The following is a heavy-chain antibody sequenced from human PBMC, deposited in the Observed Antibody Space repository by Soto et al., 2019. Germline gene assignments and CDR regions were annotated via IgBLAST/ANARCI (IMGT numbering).Heavy chain of an antibody. D-gene: IGHD5-12*01. V-gene: IGHV4-39*01. CDR1: GGSISSSSYY. Sequence: QLQLQESGPGLVKPSETLSLTCTVSGGSISSSSYYWGWIRQPPGKGLECIGSIYYSGSTYYNPSYKSRGTISVDTSKNQFSLKLSSVTAADTAVYYCARHEGYSGYDAFFDYWGQGTLVTVSS. J-gene: IGHJ4*02. CDR3: ARHEGYSGYDAFFDY. CDR2: IYYSGST.